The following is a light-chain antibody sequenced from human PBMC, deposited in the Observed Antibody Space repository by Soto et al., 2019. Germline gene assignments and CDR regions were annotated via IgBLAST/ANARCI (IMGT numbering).Light chain of an antibody. V-gene: IGKV3-11*01. Sequence: IVLAQNPSNLPWSPEDRATLSFRASQSVTSALAWFQQKPGQAPRLLIYDVSRRATGIPARFSGSGSGTDFTLTINSLEPEDFAVYYCQQRTTWPTFGGGTKVDIK. CDR1: QSVTSA. CDR2: DVS. J-gene: IGKJ4*01. CDR3: QQRTTWPT.